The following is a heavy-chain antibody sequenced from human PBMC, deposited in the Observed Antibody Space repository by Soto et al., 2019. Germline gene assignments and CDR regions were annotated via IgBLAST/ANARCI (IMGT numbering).Heavy chain of an antibody. CDR3: ASTLRLYYYYGMDV. V-gene: IGHV4-30-4*01. D-gene: IGHD6-19*01. CDR2: IYYSGST. Sequence: SETLSLTCTVSGGSVSSGDYYWSWVRQPPGKGLEWIGYIYYSGSTYYNPSLKSRVTISVDTSKNQFSLKLSSVTAADTAVYYCASTLRLYYYYGMDVWGQGTTVTVSS. J-gene: IGHJ6*02. CDR1: GGSVSSGDYY.